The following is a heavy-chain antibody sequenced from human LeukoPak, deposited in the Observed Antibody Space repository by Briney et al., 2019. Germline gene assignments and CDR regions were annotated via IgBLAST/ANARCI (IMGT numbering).Heavy chain of an antibody. D-gene: IGHD6-13*01. CDR3: AKGSSWYLGDWFDP. CDR2: ISYDGSNK. J-gene: IGHJ5*02. V-gene: IGHV3-30*18. Sequence: GGSLRLSCAASGFTFSRYGMHWVRQAPGKGLEWVAVISYDGSNKYYADSVKGRFTISRDNSKNTLYLQMNSLRAEDTAVYYCAKGSSWYLGDWFDPWGQGTLVTVSS. CDR1: GFTFSRYG.